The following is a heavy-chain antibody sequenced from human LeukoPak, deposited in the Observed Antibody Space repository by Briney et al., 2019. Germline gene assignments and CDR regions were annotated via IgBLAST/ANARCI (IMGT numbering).Heavy chain of an antibody. CDR1: GGSVMSYY. V-gene: IGHV4-59*02. J-gene: IGHJ4*02. Sequence: SETLSLTCTVSGGSVMSYYWSWLRQPPRKGLDWLGYIYSNGSTNFHHSLTSRLTMSVDTSKNQFSLKSTSVTAADTAVYYCARSGGGYKATIVGYFFDYWGQGALVTVSS. D-gene: IGHD1-26*01. CDR3: ARSGGGYKATIVGYFFDY. CDR2: IYSNGST.